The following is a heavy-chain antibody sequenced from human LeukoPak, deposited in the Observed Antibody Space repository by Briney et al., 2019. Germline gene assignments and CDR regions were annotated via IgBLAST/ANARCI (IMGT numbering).Heavy chain of an antibody. V-gene: IGHV3-30*03. D-gene: IGHD2-21*01. CDR1: GFTFSSYG. CDR2: ISYDGSNK. J-gene: IGHJ3*02. Sequence: GRSLRLSCAASGFTFSSYGMHWVRQAPGKGLEWVAVISYDGSNKYYADSVKGRFTISRDNSKNTLYLQMNSLRAEDTAVYYCARSRSIAGDGFDMWGRGTMVAVSS. CDR3: ARSRSIAGDGFDM.